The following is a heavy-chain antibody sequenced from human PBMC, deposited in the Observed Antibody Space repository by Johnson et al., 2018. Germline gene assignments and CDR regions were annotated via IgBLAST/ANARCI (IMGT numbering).Heavy chain of an antibody. CDR3: ARSLGGTVDI. J-gene: IGHJ3*02. Sequence: VQLVQSGGGLVQXGGSXRLXCAASGFTFSSHWMSWVRQAPGKGLEWVANIKQDGRAKYYVDSVKGRFTISRDNAKNSLYLQMNSLRVEDTAMYYCARSLGGTVDIWGQGTRVTVSS. D-gene: IGHD1-26*01. CDR1: GFTFSSHW. CDR2: IKQDGRAK. V-gene: IGHV3-7*01.